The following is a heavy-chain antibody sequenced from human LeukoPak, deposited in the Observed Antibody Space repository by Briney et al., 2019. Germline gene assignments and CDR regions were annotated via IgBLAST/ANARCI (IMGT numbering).Heavy chain of an antibody. CDR3: AKDRGRTWVQVAN. J-gene: IGHJ4*02. Sequence: GGSLRLSCAASGFTFNSYGMHWVRQAPGKGLEWVAVISYDGSKKYYADSVKGRFTISRDNSKNTVNLQMNSLRVEDTAVCYCAKDRGRTWVQVANWGQGTLVTVSS. D-gene: IGHD2-15*01. V-gene: IGHV3-30*18. CDR2: ISYDGSKK. CDR1: GFTFNSYG.